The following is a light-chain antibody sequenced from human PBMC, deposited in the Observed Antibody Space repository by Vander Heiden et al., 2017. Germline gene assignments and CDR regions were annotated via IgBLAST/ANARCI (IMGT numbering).Light chain of an antibody. J-gene: IGKJ1*01. CDR2: AAS. Sequence: DIQMTQSPSSLSASVGDRVTITCRASQSISSYLNWYQQKPGKAPKLLIYAASSLQSGVPSRFSGSGYGTDFTLTSSRLRPEDFAAYYCQQSDSTPRTFGQGTKVEIK. CDR3: QQSDSTPRT. CDR1: QSISSY. V-gene: IGKV1-39*01.